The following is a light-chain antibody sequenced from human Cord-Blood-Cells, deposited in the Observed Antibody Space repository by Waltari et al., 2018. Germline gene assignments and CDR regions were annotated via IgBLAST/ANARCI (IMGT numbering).Light chain of an antibody. V-gene: IGLV1-40*01. CDR1: SSNIGAGFD. Sequence: QSVLTQPPSVSVAPGQRVTIPFPGSSSNIGAGFDVPLYQQLPGTAPNLLIYGNSNRPSGVPDRFSGSKSGTSASLAITVLQAEDEADYYCQSYDSSLSGSVFGGGTKLTVL. CDR3: QSYDSSLSGSV. J-gene: IGLJ3*02. CDR2: GNS.